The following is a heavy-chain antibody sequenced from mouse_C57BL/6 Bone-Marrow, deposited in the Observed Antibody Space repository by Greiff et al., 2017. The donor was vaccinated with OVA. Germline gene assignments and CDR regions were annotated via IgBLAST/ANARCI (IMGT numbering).Heavy chain of an antibody. D-gene: IGHD1-1*01. CDR2: INPNNGGT. CDR3: ARRGEYGRGYFDY. J-gene: IGHJ2*01. CDR1: GYTFTDYN. Sequence: EVQLVESGPELVKPGASVKIPCKASGYTFTDYNMDWVKQSHGKSLEWIGDINPNNGGTIYNQKFKGKATLTVDKSSSTAYMELRSLTSEDTAVYYCARRGEYGRGYFDYWGQGTTLTVSS. V-gene: IGHV1-18*01.